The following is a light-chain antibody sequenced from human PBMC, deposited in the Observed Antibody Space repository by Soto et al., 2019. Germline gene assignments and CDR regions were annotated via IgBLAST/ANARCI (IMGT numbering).Light chain of an antibody. CDR3: QQYHNWGE. J-gene: IGKJ1*01. CDR2: GAS. Sequence: EIVMTQSPSTLSVSPGARFTLACRASQSVSSNLAWYQQKPGQAPRILIYGASTRATGIPARFSGSGSGTEFTLTISSLKSEDFAVYYCQQYHNWGEFGQGTKVDIK. CDR1: QSVSSN. V-gene: IGKV3-15*01.